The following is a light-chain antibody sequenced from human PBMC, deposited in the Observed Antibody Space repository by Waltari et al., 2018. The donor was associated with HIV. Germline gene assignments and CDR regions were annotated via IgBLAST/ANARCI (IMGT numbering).Light chain of an antibody. CDR2: GAS. V-gene: IGKV1-6*01. CDR3: LQDFTYPRT. J-gene: IGKJ1*01. CDR1: QGIRND. Sequence: AIQMTQSPSSLSASVGDRVTITRRASQGIRNDLGWYQQKSGKAPKLLIYGASSLQSGVPSRFSGSGSGTDFTLTISSLQPEDFATYYCLQDFTYPRTFGQGTKVEIK.